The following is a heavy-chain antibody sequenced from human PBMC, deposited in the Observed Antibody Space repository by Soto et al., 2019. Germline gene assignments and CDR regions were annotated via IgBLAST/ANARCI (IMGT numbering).Heavy chain of an antibody. D-gene: IGHD2-15*01. CDR2: IIPIFGTA. CDR1: GDTFSTYT. J-gene: IGHJ5*02. Sequence: SVKVSCKASGDTFSTYTITWVRQAPGQGLEWMGGIIPIFGTANYAQKFQGRVTMTRDTSTSTVYMELSSLRSEDTAVYYCARDRVEWSGGNCWRSVEDTWGQGPLVTVSS. CDR3: ARDRVEWSGGNCWRSVEDT. V-gene: IGHV1-69*05.